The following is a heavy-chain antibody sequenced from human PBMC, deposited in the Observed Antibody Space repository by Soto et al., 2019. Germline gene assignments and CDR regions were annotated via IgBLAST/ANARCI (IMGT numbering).Heavy chain of an antibody. Sequence: WGSLRLSCAASGFTFSSYGIHFCRQAPGKGLEWVAVISYDGSNKYYADSVKGRFTISRDNSKNTLYLQMNSLRAEDTAVYYCAKDLRNLGFDYWGQGTLVTVSS. V-gene: IGHV3-30*18. CDR3: AKDLRNLGFDY. D-gene: IGHD1-26*01. J-gene: IGHJ4*02. CDR1: GFTFSSYG. CDR2: ISYDGSNK.